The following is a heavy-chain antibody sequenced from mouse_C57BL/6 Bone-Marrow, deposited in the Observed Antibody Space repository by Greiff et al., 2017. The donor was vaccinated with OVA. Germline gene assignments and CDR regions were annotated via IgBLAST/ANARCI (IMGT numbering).Heavy chain of an antibody. CDR3: AIGGSSSFYYAMDY. V-gene: IGHV1-72*01. D-gene: IGHD1-1*01. Sequence: VQLQQSGAELVKPGASVKLSCKASGYTFTSYWMHWVKQRPGRGLEWIGRIDPNSGGTKYNEKFKSKATLTVDKPSSTAYMQLSSLTSEDSAVYYCAIGGSSSFYYAMDYWGQGTSVTVSS. CDR1: GYTFTSYW. J-gene: IGHJ4*01. CDR2: IDPNSGGT.